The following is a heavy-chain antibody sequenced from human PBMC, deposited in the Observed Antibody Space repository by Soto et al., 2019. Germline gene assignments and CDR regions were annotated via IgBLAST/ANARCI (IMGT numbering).Heavy chain of an antibody. D-gene: IGHD3-22*01. V-gene: IGHV3-30-3*01. CDR3: ARDLSTAMIVLATGSAFDI. J-gene: IGHJ3*02. Sequence: QVQLVESGGGVVQPGRSLRLSCAASGFTFSSYAMHWVRQAPGKGLEWVAVISYDGSNKYYADSVKGRFPISRDNSKNTLYLQMNSLRAEDTAVYYCARDLSTAMIVLATGSAFDIWGQGTMVTVSS. CDR1: GFTFSSYA. CDR2: ISYDGSNK.